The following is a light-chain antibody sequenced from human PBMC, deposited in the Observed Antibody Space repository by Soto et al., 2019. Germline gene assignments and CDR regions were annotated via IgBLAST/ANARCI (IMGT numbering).Light chain of an antibody. CDR1: QSVSSSY. J-gene: IGKJ1*01. CDR2: GAS. Sequence: EIVRTQSPATLSLSPGDRATISCRASQSVSSSYLSWYKQKPGQAPRLLIYGASTRATGIPARFSGSGSGTDFTLTISSLKPDDFETYYCQQYNSYSWTFGQGTKVDIK. CDR3: QQYNSYSWT. V-gene: IGKV3D-7*01.